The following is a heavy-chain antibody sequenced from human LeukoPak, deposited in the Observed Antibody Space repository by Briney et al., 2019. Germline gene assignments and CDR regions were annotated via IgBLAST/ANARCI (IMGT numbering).Heavy chain of an antibody. V-gene: IGHV4-39*07. D-gene: IGHD6-19*01. Sequence: SETLSLTCTVSGGSISSSSYYWGWIRQPPGKGLEWIGSIYYSGSTYYNPSLKSRVTISVDTSKNQFSLKLSSVTAADTAVYYCASSVAVAGYDAFDIWGQGTMVTVSS. J-gene: IGHJ3*02. CDR1: GGSISSSSYY. CDR2: IYYSGST. CDR3: ASSVAVAGYDAFDI.